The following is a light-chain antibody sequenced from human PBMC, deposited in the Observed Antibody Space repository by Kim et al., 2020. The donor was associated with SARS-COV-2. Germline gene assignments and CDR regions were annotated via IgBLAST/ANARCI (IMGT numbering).Light chain of an antibody. CDR1: QSVSSY. V-gene: IGKV3-11*01. CDR2: GAS. CDR3: LQRSNWPLT. Sequence: EIVLTQSPATLSLSPGERVTFSCRASQSVSSYLAWYQHKPGQAPRLLIYGASNRATGIPARFSGSGSGTDFTLTISSLEPEDFAVYYCLQRSNWPLTFGGGTKVDIK. J-gene: IGKJ4*01.